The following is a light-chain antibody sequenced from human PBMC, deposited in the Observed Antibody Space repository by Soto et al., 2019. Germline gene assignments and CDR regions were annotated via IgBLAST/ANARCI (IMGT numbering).Light chain of an antibody. J-gene: IGKJ5*01. CDR2: ASS. CDR1: QSRGSNF. CDR3: QLYGISTH. Sequence: EIVLTQSPGTLSLSPGARATLSCKTSQSRGSNFLAWYQHKPGQSPSLRIYASSTRATGIPDRSSGSASGTDFTLPINRLEPEDFGVYYCQLYGISTHFGQGTGLQIK. V-gene: IGKV3-20*01.